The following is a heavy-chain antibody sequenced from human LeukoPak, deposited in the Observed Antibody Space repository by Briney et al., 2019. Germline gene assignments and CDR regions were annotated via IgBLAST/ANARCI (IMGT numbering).Heavy chain of an antibody. CDR1: GGFLSGYY. CDR2: SNHSGST. V-gene: IGHV4-34*01. J-gene: IGHJ4*02. D-gene: IGHD3-10*01. CDR3: ARNAPRSDGSGSYLDY. Sequence: SETLALTCAVYGGFLSGYYWSWIRQPPGKGLEWIGESNHSGSTNYNPSLKSRVTISVDTSKNQFSLKLSSVTAADTAVYYCARNAPRSDGSGSYLDYWGQGTLVTVSS.